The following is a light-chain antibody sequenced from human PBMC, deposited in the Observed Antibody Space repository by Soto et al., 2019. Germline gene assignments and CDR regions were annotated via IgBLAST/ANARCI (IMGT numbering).Light chain of an antibody. CDR2: GAS. Sequence: EIVLTQSPGTLSLSPGERATLSCRASETINRSYLSWLQQKPGQAPRLLIYGASSRATCIPDRFSGSGSGTDFTLTISRLEPEDFAVYYCQQYGNSPITFGQGTRLEI. J-gene: IGKJ5*01. CDR3: QQYGNSPIT. CDR1: ETINRSY. V-gene: IGKV3-20*01.